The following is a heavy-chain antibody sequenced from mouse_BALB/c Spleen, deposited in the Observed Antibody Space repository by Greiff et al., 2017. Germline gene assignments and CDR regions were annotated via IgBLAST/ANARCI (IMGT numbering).Heavy chain of an antibody. CDR3: ARDRGDYTLWFAY. J-gene: IGHJ3*01. CDR2: ISDGGSYT. V-gene: IGHV5-4*02. CDR1: GFTFSDYY. D-gene: IGHD2-12*01. Sequence: EVHLVESGGGLVKPGGSLKLSCAASGFTFSDYYMYWVRQTPEKRLEWVATISDGGSYTYYPDSVKGRFTISRDNAKNNLYLQMSSLKSEDTAMYYCARDRGDYTLWFAYWGQGTLVTVSA.